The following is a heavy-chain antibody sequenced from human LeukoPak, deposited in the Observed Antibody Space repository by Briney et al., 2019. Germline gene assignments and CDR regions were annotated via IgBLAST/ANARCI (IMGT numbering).Heavy chain of an antibody. V-gene: IGHV3-23*01. CDR3: AKDGGGSLEWLPPMDV. D-gene: IGHD3-3*01. Sequence: PGGSLRLSCAASGFTFSSHAMGWVRQAPGKGLEWVSSIIANGGSTYYGDSVKGRFTISRDNSKNTLYLQMNGLRAEDTAVYYCAKDGGGSLEWLPPMDVWGQGTMVTVS. CDR1: GFTFSSHA. J-gene: IGHJ6*02. CDR2: IIANGGST.